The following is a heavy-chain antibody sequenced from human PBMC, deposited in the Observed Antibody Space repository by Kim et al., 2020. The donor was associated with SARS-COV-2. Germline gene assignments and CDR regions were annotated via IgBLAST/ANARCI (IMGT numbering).Heavy chain of an antibody. CDR2: IYPGDSDT. V-gene: IGHV5-51*01. J-gene: IGHJ5*02. CDR3: ARGGYCSGGSCYFFGWFDP. Sequence: GESLKISCKGSGYSFTSYWIGWVRQMPGKGLEWMGIIYPGDSDTRYSPSFQGQVTISADKSISTAYLQWSSLKASDTAMYYCARGGYCSGGSCYFFGWFDPWGQGTLVTVSS. D-gene: IGHD2-15*01. CDR1: GYSFTSYW.